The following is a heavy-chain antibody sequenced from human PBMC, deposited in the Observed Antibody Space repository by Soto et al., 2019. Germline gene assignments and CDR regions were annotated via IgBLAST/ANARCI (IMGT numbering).Heavy chain of an antibody. CDR1: GGSISSGGYY. D-gene: IGHD2-15*01. V-gene: IGHV4-31*05. J-gene: IGHJ3*02. CDR2: IYYSGST. CDR3: LKAEDTAVYYCARVPGYCSGGSCYPDAFDI. Sequence: PSETLSLTCTVSGGSISSGGYYWSWIRQHPGKGLEWIGYIYYSGSTYYNPSLKSRVTISVDTSKNQFSLKLSSVSTAYLQICSLKAEDTAVYYCARVPGYCSGGSCYPDAFDIWGQGTMVTVSS.